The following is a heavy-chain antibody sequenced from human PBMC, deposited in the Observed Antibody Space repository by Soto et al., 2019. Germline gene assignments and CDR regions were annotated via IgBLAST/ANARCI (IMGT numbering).Heavy chain of an antibody. Sequence: QVQLVQSGAEVKKPGASVKVSCKASGYTFTSYYMHWVRQAPGQALVWMGIINPSGGSTSYAQTFHGRVTMTRDTSKSTVYMELSSLRSEDTAVYYCARAVRSSYSSGWYYFDYWGQGTLVNVSS. CDR1: GYTFTSYY. V-gene: IGHV1-46*01. D-gene: IGHD6-19*01. CDR2: INPSGGST. CDR3: ARAVRSSYSSGWYYFDY. J-gene: IGHJ4*02.